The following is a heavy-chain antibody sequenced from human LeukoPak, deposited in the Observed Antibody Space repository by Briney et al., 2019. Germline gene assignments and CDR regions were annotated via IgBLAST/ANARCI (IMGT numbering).Heavy chain of an antibody. D-gene: IGHD3-16*02. CDR1: GYTFTIYG. Sequence: ASVNVSCKASGYTFTIYGISWVRQAPGRGLEWMGWISAYNGNTNYAQKLQGRVTMTTDTSTSTAYMELRSLRSDDTAVYYCARVGVWGSYRYLESYFDYWGQGTLVTVSS. CDR3: ARVGVWGSYRYLESYFDY. CDR2: ISAYNGNT. V-gene: IGHV1-18*01. J-gene: IGHJ4*02.